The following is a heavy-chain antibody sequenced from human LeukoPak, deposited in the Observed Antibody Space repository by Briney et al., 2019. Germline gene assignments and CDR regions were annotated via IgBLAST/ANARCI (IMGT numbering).Heavy chain of an antibody. CDR1: GYTFNIYN. CDR2: ITRSSTYT. J-gene: IGHJ6*03. V-gene: IGHV3-21*01. CDR3: ARDPYSGGYGPYYYYYMDV. Sequence: GGSLRLSCAASGYTFNIYNMNWVRQAPGKALEWVSSITRSSTYTYYAESVKGRYTNSRDNAKNSLYLQMNGLRAEDTAVYYCARDPYSGGYGPYYYYYMDVWGKGTTVTISS. D-gene: IGHD1-26*01.